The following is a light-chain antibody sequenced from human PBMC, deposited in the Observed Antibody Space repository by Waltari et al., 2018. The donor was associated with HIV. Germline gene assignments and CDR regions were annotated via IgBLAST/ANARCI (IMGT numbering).Light chain of an antibody. J-gene: IGLJ2*01. CDR3: SPYTSSSVF. V-gene: IGLV2-14*03. CDR1: SSDVGGYSY. CDR2: DAT. Sequence: QSALTQPASVSGYPGQSITISCTGTSSDVGGYSYVSWYQQHPGKAPKLLIHDATNRPSGVSNRFSGSKSGDTASLTISGLQADDEAVYFCSPYTSSSVFFGGGTRLTVL.